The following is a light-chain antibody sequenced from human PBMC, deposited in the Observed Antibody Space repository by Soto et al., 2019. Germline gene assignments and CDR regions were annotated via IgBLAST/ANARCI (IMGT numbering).Light chain of an antibody. CDR2: GAS. CDR1: QSVSSN. J-gene: IGKJ4*01. CDR3: QQYNNWTPLT. Sequence: EIVMTQSPATLSVSPGERATLSCRASQSVSSNLAWYQQKPGQAPRLLIYGASTRATGIPARFSGSGYGTEFTLTISSLQSEDFAVYLCQQYNNWTPLTFGGGSKVEIK. V-gene: IGKV3-15*01.